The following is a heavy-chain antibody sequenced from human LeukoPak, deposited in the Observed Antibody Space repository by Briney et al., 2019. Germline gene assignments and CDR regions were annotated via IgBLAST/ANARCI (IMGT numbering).Heavy chain of an antibody. J-gene: IGHJ4*02. CDR1: GFSFDDYG. CDR3: ARVSSGYYFDY. D-gene: IGHD3-22*01. CDR2: INWNGGSR. Sequence: PGGSLRLSCAASGFSFDDYGMSWVRQAPGKGLEWVSRINWNGGSRGYAESVKGRFTISRDNAKNSLYLQMNSLRAEDTAVYYCARVSSGYYFDYWGQGTLVTVSS. V-gene: IGHV3-20*04.